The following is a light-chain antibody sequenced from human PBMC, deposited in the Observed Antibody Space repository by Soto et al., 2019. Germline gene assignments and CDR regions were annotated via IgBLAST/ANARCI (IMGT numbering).Light chain of an antibody. CDR1: QSVSNN. V-gene: IGKV3-15*01. CDR3: QQYNEWPLT. J-gene: IGKJ4*01. Sequence: EIVMTQSPATLSVSPGERATLSCRASQSVSNNLAWYQQKPGQAPRLLIYHASTGATGIPARFSGSGSGTELTLTMSSVQSEDFAVYYCQQYNEWPLTFGGGTKVEIK. CDR2: HAS.